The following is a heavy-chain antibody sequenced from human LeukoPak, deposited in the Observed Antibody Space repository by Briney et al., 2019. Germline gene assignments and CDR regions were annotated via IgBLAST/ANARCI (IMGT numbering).Heavy chain of an antibody. CDR2: INHSGST. CDR1: GGSISSDNYH. J-gene: IGHJ4*02. D-gene: IGHD5-24*01. CDR3: ARQPRQYGFYYFDY. Sequence: PSETLSLTCTVSGGSISSDNYHWSWIRQPAGKGLEWIGEINHSGSTNYNPSLKSRVTISVDTSKNRFSLRLTSVTAADTAVYYCARQPRQYGFYYFDYWGQGTLVTVSS. V-gene: IGHV4-39*01.